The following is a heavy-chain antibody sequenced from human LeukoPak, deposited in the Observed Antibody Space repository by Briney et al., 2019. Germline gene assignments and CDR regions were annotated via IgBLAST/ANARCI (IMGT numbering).Heavy chain of an antibody. CDR2: ISSSGSTI. CDR3: ARDLGQVAGRWARSPFDY. CDR1: GFNFSSYE. Sequence: GSLRLSCAASGFNFSSYEMNWVRQAPGKGLEWVSYISSSGSTIYYADSVKGRFTISRDNAKNSLYLQMNSLRAEDTAVYYCARDLGQVAGRWARSPFDYWGQGTLVTVSS. V-gene: IGHV3-48*03. D-gene: IGHD6-19*01. J-gene: IGHJ4*02.